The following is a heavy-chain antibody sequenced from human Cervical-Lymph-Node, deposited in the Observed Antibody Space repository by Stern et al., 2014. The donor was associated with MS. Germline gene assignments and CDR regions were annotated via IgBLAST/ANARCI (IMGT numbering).Heavy chain of an antibody. CDR2: MHPNSDYP. J-gene: IGHJ4*02. CDR1: GYTFTSYE. CDR3: AREGVIVGPNRFDS. V-gene: IGHV1-8*01. Sequence: VQLVQSGAEVKKPGASVKVSCKTSGYTFTSYEINWVRQATGQGLEWMGWMHPNSDYPGLSQKFQGRVTMTRNTSINTAYMELSGLTSEDTAVYYCAREGVIVGPNRFDSWGQGTLVTVSS. D-gene: IGHD1-26*01.